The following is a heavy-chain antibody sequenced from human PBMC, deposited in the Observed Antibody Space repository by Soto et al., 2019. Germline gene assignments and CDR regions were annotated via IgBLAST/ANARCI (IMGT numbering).Heavy chain of an antibody. V-gene: IGHV3-33*01. J-gene: IGHJ2*01. Sequence: QVQLVESGGGVVQPGRSLRLSCAASGFTFSNYGMHWVRQAPGKGLEWVAVIWHDGSNKNYADSVKGPFTISRDNSKNTLYLQMNSLRAEDTAVYYWARGADCSGGSCFWGYFDLWGRGTLVTVFS. D-gene: IGHD2-15*01. CDR3: ARGADCSGGSCFWGYFDL. CDR1: GFTFSNYG. CDR2: IWHDGSNK.